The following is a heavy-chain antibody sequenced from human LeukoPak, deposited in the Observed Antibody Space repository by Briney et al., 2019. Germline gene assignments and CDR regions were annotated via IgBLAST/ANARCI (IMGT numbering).Heavy chain of an antibody. D-gene: IGHD5-18*01. Sequence: GGSLRLSCAASGFTFSSYELNWVRQAPGKGLEWVSYISDTGSTIYYADSVEGRFTISRGNAKNSLYLQMNSLRAEDTAVYYCARGYSYGASGFDYWGQGTLVTVSS. CDR3: ARGYSYGASGFDY. J-gene: IGHJ4*02. CDR1: GFTFSSYE. CDR2: ISDTGSTI. V-gene: IGHV3-48*03.